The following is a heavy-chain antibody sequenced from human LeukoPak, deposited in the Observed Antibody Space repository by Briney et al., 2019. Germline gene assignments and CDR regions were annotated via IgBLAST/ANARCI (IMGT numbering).Heavy chain of an antibody. Sequence: AAVKVSCKASGYTFTSYGVSWVRQAPGQGLEWMGWTSAHNDDTNYAETLQGRLTMTTDISTSTAYMELTSLRSDDTAVYYCARDWDSRNDYFDPWGQGTLVIVSS. V-gene: IGHV1-18*01. D-gene: IGHD1-1*01. CDR3: ARDWDSRNDYFDP. CDR1: GYTFTSYG. CDR2: TSAHNDDT. J-gene: IGHJ4*02.